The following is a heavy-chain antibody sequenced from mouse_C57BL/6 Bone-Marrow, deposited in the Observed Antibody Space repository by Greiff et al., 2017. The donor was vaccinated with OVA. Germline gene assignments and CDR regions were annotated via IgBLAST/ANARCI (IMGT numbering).Heavy chain of an antibody. CDR3: ARHWGY. D-gene: IGHD4-1*01. Sequence: EVQLQQSGPELVKPGASVKISCKASGYTFTDYYMNWVKQSHGKSLEWIGDINPNNGGTSYNQKFKGKATLTVDKSSSTAYMELRGLTSEDSAVYYCARHWGYWGQGTTLTVSS. J-gene: IGHJ2*01. CDR2: INPNNGGT. V-gene: IGHV1-26*01. CDR1: GYTFTDYY.